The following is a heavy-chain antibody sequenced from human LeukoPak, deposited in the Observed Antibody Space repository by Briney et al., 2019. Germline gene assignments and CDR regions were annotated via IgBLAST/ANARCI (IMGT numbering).Heavy chain of an antibody. CDR1: EFTFSNNW. D-gene: IGHD3-10*01. CDR3: AKDLHYGSADY. CDR2: IKEDGSIK. Sequence: GGSLRLSCAASEFTFSNNWMSWVRQAPGKGPEWVASIKEDGSIKYYVDSVKGRFTISRDNAKNSLYLQMNSLRAEDTAVYYCAKDLHYGSADYWGQGTLVTVSS. V-gene: IGHV3-7*01. J-gene: IGHJ4*02.